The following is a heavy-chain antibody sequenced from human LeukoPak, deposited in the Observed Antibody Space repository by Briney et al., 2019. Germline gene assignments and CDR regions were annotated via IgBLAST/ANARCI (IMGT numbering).Heavy chain of an antibody. D-gene: IGHD2-2*01. Sequence: ASVKVSCKASGYTFTSYYMHWVRQAPGQGLEWMGIINPSGGSSSYAQRFQGRVTMTRDTSTSTVYMELSSLRSEDTAVYYCAKDRLMLAVPAARSPMDVWGKGTTVTVSS. CDR2: INPSGGSS. J-gene: IGHJ6*03. CDR3: AKDRLMLAVPAARSPMDV. V-gene: IGHV1-46*01. CDR1: GYTFTSYY.